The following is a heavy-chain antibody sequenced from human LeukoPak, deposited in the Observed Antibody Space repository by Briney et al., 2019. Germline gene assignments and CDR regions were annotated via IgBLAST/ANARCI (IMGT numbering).Heavy chain of an antibody. V-gene: IGHV3-11*04. CDR3: ARDYSIVGATTPFDY. CDR1: GFTFSDYY. J-gene: IGHJ4*02. Sequence: PGGSLRLSCAASGFTFSDYYMSWIRQAPGKGLEWVSYISSSGSTIYYADSVKGRFTISRDNAKNSLYLQMNSLRDEDTAVYYCARDYSIVGATTPFDYWGQGTLVTVSS. CDR2: ISSSGSTI. D-gene: IGHD1-26*01.